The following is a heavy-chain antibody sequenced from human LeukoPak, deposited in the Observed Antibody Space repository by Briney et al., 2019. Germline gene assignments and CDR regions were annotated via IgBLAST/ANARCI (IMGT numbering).Heavy chain of an antibody. CDR2: ISVYNGNT. J-gene: IGHJ6*03. Sequence: GASVKVSCKASGYTFTNFAISWVRQAPGQGLEWMGWISVYNGNTNYAQRLQGRVTMTTDTSTGTVYLELRSLRSDDTAVYYCVRVVPDAVRPVDYMDVWGKGTTVTVSS. CDR3: VRVVPDAVRPVDYMDV. CDR1: GYTFTNFA. V-gene: IGHV1-18*01. D-gene: IGHD2-2*02.